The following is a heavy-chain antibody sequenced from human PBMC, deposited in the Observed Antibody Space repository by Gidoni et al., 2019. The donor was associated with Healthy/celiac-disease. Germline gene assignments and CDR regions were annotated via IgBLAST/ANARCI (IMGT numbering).Heavy chain of an antibody. CDR3: ARRAVAREGSAFDI. CDR1: GGSLSSYY. CDR2: IYYSGST. J-gene: IGHJ3*02. Sequence: QVQLQESGPGLVKPSETLSLTCTVSGGSLSSYYWSWIRQPPGKGLEWIGYIYYSGSTNYNPSLKSRVTISVDTSKNQFSLKLSSVTAADTAVYYCARRAVAREGSAFDIWGQGTMVTVSS. D-gene: IGHD6-19*01. V-gene: IGHV4-59*01.